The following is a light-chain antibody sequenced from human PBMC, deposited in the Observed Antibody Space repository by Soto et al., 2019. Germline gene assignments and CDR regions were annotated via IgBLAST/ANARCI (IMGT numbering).Light chain of an antibody. CDR3: QQYNNWPPIT. V-gene: IGKV3-15*01. CDR1: QRISSN. CDR2: GAS. J-gene: IGKJ5*01. Sequence: EVVMTQSPATLSVSPWERATLSCRASQRISSNLAWYQQRPGQAPRLLIYGASTRAPGTPARISGSGSGTDFTLTISRLEPEDFAVYYCQQYNNWPPITFGQGTRLEIK.